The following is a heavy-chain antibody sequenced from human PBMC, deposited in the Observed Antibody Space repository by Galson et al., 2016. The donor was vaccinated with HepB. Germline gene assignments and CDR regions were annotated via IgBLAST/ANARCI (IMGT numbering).Heavy chain of an antibody. CDR3: AKSVGIQLWLDHAFDI. CDR1: GFIFSNYG. Sequence: SLRLSCAASGFIFSNYGMHWVRQAPGKGLEWVVVISFDGSNAYYGDSVKGRFAISRDNSKNTLYVQMNSLRAEDTAVYYCAKSVGIQLWLDHAFDIWGQGTMVTVSS. CDR2: ISFDGSNA. V-gene: IGHV3-30*18. D-gene: IGHD5-18*01. J-gene: IGHJ3*02.